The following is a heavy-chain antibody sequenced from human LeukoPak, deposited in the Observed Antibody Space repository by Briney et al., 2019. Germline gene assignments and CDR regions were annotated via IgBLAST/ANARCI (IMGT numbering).Heavy chain of an antibody. CDR2: INRDGSET. CDR3: VRGLRCRWGIDDY. J-gene: IGHJ4*02. Sequence: PGGSLRLSCAASGFTFNSYWMSWVRQAPGKGLEWVANINRDGSETYYVDSVKGRFTISRDNAKSSLYLQMNILRVDDTAVYYCVRGLRCRWGIDDYWGQGTLVTVSS. CDR1: GFTFNSYW. D-gene: IGHD7-27*01. V-gene: IGHV3-7*01.